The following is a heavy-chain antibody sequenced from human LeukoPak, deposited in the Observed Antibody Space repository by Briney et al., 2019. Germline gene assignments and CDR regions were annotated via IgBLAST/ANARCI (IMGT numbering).Heavy chain of an antibody. Sequence: GGSLRLSCAASGFTFSSYGMSWVRQAPGKGLEWVSGISGSGGGTYYADSVKGRFTMSRDNSKNTLYLQMNSLRAEDTAVYYCAKGYGYSYGYGLDYWGQGTLVTVSS. J-gene: IGHJ4*02. CDR3: AKGYGYSYGYGLDY. CDR2: ISGSGGGT. V-gene: IGHV3-23*01. D-gene: IGHD5-18*01. CDR1: GFTFSSYG.